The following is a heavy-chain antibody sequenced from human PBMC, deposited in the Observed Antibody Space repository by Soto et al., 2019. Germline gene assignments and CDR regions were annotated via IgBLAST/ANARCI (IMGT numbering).Heavy chain of an antibody. V-gene: IGHV4-34*01. CDR1: GGSFRNYY. CDR2: VNHSGEA. CDR3: ASSHISDSSGYYKIDY. Sequence: SETLSLTCGVYGGSFRNYYWIWVRQPPGKGLEWIGEVNHSGEATYNPSLQSRITISLDTSNSQFSLKLTSVTAADTAVYYCASSHISDSSGYYKIDYWGQGTLVTVSS. D-gene: IGHD3-22*01. J-gene: IGHJ4*02.